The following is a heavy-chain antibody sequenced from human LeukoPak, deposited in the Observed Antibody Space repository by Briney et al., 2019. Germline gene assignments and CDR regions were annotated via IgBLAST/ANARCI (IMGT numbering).Heavy chain of an antibody. Sequence: TGGSLRLSCAASGFAFHNYVIHWVRQAPGKGLEWVAVISYDVSIKYHADSVKGRFTISRDNSRKTVYLQLSSLRVDDTAVYYCVREAYYDSGSLPTFYFDSWGQGTLATVSS. V-gene: IGHV3-30*04. CDR3: VREAYYDSGSLPTFYFDS. J-gene: IGHJ4*02. CDR2: ISYDVSIK. D-gene: IGHD3-10*01. CDR1: GFAFHNYV.